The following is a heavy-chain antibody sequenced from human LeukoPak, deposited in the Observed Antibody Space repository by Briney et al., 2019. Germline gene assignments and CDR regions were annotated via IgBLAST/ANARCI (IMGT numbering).Heavy chain of an antibody. J-gene: IGHJ4*02. CDR3: ARGGRVVGATRFDY. Sequence: PGGSLRLSCAASGFTFSSYGMHWVRQAPGKGLEWVAFIRYDGSNKYYADSVKGRFTISRDNSKNTLYLQMNSLRAEDTAVYYCARGGRVVGATRFDYWGQGTLVTVSS. V-gene: IGHV3-30*02. D-gene: IGHD1-26*01. CDR1: GFTFSSYG. CDR2: IRYDGSNK.